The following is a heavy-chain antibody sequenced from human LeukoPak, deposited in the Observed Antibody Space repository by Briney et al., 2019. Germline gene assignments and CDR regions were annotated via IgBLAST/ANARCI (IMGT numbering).Heavy chain of an antibody. V-gene: IGHV4-38-2*02. Sequence: PSETLSLTCTVSGYSISSGYYWGWIRQPPGKGLEWIGSIYHSGSTYYNPSLKSRVTISVDTSKNQFSLKLSSVTAADTAVYYCARDLDRSNWFDPWGQGTLVTVSS. CDR3: ARDLDRSNWFDP. CDR2: IYHSGST. D-gene: IGHD3-22*01. CDR1: GYSISSGYY. J-gene: IGHJ5*02.